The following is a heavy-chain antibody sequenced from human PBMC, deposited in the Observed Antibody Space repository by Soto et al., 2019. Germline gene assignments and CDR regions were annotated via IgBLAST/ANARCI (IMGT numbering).Heavy chain of an antibody. J-gene: IGHJ6*02. CDR1: GGTFSSYT. Sequence: SVKVSCKASGGTFSSYTISWVRQAPGQGLEWMGRIIPILGIANYAQKFQGRVTITTDKSMSIAYMELSSLRSEDTAVYYCASDTALSDVWGQGSSVTVSS. CDR3: ASDTALSDV. CDR2: IIPILGIA. D-gene: IGHD3-9*01. V-gene: IGHV1-69*02.